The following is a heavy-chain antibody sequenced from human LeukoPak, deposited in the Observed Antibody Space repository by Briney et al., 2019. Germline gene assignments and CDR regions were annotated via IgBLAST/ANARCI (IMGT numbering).Heavy chain of an antibody. CDR1: GGSISSGGYY. V-gene: IGHV4-61*08. CDR2: IYYSGST. Sequence: SETLSLTCTVSGGSISSGGYYWRWIRQPPGKGLEWIGYIYYSGSTNYNPSLKSRVTISVDTSKNQFSLKLSSVTAADTAVYYCASIEMATITFDYWGQGTLVTVSS. CDR3: ASIEMATITFDY. J-gene: IGHJ4*02. D-gene: IGHD5-24*01.